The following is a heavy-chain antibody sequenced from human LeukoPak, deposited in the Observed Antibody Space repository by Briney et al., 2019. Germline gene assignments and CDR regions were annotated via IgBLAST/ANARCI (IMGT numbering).Heavy chain of an antibody. CDR2: ISGSGGST. D-gene: IGHD6-13*01. Sequence: GGSLRLSCAASGFTFSSYAMSWVRQAPGKGLEWVSAISGSGGSTYYADSVKGRFTISRDNAKNSLFLQMNSLRAEDTAVYYCAKGGGIAAAHAQDYWGQGTLVTVSS. CDR1: GFTFSSYA. V-gene: IGHV3-23*01. J-gene: IGHJ4*02. CDR3: AKGGGIAAAHAQDY.